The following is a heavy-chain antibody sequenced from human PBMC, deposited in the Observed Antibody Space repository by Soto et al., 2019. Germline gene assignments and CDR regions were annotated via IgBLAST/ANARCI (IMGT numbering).Heavy chain of an antibody. V-gene: IGHV3-33*01. Sequence: QVQLVESGGGVVQPGRSLRLSCAASGFTFSSYGMHWVRQAPGKGLEWVAVIWYDGSNKYYADSVKGRFTISRDNSKNTLCLQMTSLRVEDTVVYYCARDVLPYDSSGYYYACGAFNPDYWGQGTLVTVSS. CDR1: GFTFSSYG. CDR2: IWYDGSNK. D-gene: IGHD3-22*01. CDR3: ARDVLPYDSSGYYYACGAFNPDY. J-gene: IGHJ4*02.